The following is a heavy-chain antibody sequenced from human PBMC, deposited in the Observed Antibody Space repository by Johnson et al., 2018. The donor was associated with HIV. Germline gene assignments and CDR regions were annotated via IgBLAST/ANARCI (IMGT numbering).Heavy chain of an antibody. J-gene: IGHJ3*02. D-gene: IGHD1-1*01. CDR3: ARDLGGTRGNAFDI. CDR2: IYSGGRI. Sequence: MMLVESGGGLIQPGGSLRLSCAASGFTVSSNYMSWVRQAPGKGLEWVSVIYSGGRIYSVDSVKGRFTISRDNSKNTLYLQMNSLRAEDTAVYYCARDLGGTRGNAFDIWGQGTMVTVSS. V-gene: IGHV3-53*01. CDR1: GFTVSSNY.